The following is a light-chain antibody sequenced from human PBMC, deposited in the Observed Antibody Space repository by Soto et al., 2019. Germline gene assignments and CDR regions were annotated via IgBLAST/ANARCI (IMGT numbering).Light chain of an antibody. V-gene: IGKV1-5*01. Sequence: DTQMTQSPPTLAASVGDRVTITCRASQSVSIWVAWYQQRPGKAPRLLIYEASTLETGVPSRFSGSGSGTEFTLTITSLQPDDFATYYCQQYDSYSYTFGQGTKLEIK. CDR1: QSVSIW. J-gene: IGKJ2*01. CDR3: QQYDSYSYT. CDR2: EAS.